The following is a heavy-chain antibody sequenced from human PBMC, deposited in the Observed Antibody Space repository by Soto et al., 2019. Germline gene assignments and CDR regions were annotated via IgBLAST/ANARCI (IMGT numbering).Heavy chain of an antibody. D-gene: IGHD6-19*01. CDR1: GFTFSSYA. V-gene: IGHV3-23*01. CDR3: AKIDGYSSGLFDY. Sequence: GGSLRLSCAASGFTFSSYAMSWVRQAPGKGLEWVSAISGSGGSTYYADSVKGRFTTSRDNSKNTLYLQMNSLRAEDTAVYYCAKIDGYSSGLFDYWGQGTLVTVSS. CDR2: ISGSGGST. J-gene: IGHJ4*02.